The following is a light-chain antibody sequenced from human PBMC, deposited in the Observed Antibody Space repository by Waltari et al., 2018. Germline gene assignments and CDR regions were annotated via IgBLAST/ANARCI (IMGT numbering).Light chain of an antibody. CDR2: QDS. J-gene: IGLJ2*01. Sequence: SYELTQPPSVSVSPGQTASITCSGDKLGDTSGCWYQQKPGQSPVLVIYQDSKRPSGIPERFSGSNSGNTATLTISGTQAMDEADYYCQAWDSSTASVVFGGGTKLTVL. V-gene: IGLV3-1*01. CDR1: KLGDTS. CDR3: QAWDSSTASVV.